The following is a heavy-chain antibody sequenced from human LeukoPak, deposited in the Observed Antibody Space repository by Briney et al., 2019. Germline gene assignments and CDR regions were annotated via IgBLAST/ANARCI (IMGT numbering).Heavy chain of an antibody. CDR2: IYHSGST. Sequence: PSQTLSLTCTVSGGSISSGGYYWSWIRQPPGKGLEWIGYIYHSGSTYYNPSLKSRVTISVDRSKNQFSLKLSSVTAADTAVYYCARESDGPQLNWIDYWGQGTLVTVSS. CDR1: GGSISSGGYY. V-gene: IGHV4-30-2*01. D-gene: IGHD1-1*01. J-gene: IGHJ4*02. CDR3: ARESDGPQLNWIDY.